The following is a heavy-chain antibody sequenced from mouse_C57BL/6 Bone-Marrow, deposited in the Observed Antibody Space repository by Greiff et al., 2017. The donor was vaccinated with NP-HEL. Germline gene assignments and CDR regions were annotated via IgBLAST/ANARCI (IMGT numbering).Heavy chain of an antibody. D-gene: IGHD2-2*01. CDR3: ARGLPGAY. CDR1: GFTFSSYA. J-gene: IGHJ3*01. CDR2: ISDGGSYT. Sequence: EVKLMESGGGLVKPGGSLKLSCAASGFTFSSYAMSWVRQTPEKRLEWVATISDGGSYTYYPDNVKGRFPISRDNAKNNLYLQMSHLKSEDTAMYYCARGLPGAYWGQGTLVTVAA. V-gene: IGHV5-4*03.